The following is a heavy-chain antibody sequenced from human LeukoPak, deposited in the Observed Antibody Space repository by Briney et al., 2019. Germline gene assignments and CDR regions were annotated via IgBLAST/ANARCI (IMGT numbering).Heavy chain of an antibody. V-gene: IGHV3-30*04. CDR3: ARVPDSSGWAGDY. CDR2: ISKDGSDK. D-gene: IGHD6-19*01. J-gene: IGHJ4*02. CDR1: GFTFSSYA. Sequence: GRSLRLSCAASGFTFSSYAIHWVRQAPGKGLEWVAVISKDGSDKYYADSVKGRFTISRDNSRNTLFLRMNSLGGEDTAVYYCARVPDSSGWAGDYWGQGTLVTVSS.